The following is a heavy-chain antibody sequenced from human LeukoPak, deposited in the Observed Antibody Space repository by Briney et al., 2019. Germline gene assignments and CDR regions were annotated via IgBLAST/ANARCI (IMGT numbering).Heavy chain of an antibody. D-gene: IGHD1-1*01. J-gene: IGHJ5*02. CDR1: GGSISSGGYS. Sequence: SQTLSLTCAVSGGSISSGGYSWSWIRQPPGKGLEWIGYIYHSGSTYYNPSLKSRVTISVDRSRNQFSLKLNSVTAADTAVYYCARGWYNNNWFDPWGQGTLVTVSS. V-gene: IGHV4-30-2*01. CDR3: ARGWYNNNWFDP. CDR2: IYHSGST.